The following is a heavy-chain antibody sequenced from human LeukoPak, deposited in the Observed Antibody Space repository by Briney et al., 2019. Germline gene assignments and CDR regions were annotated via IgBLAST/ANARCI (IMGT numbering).Heavy chain of an antibody. J-gene: IGHJ4*02. V-gene: IGHV4-39*01. D-gene: IGHD2-2*01. Sequence: SETLSLTCTVSGGSISSYYWGWIRQPPGKGLEWIGTIHYSGSTYYNLSLKSRVTISVDTSRNQFSLKLNSVTAADTAVYYCARGACSSTSCYCDYWGQGTLVTVSS. CDR3: ARGACSSTSCYCDY. CDR1: GGSISSYY. CDR2: IHYSGST.